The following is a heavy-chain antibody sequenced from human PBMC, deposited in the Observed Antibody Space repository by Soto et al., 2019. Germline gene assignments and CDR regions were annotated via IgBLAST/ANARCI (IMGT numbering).Heavy chain of an antibody. D-gene: IGHD5-12*01. Sequence: SETLSLNCTVSGGSISSYYWSWIRQPPGKGLEWIGYIYYSGSTNYNPSLKSRVTISVDTSKNQFSLKLSSVTAADTAVYYCARTVYSGYDFGGYYYYYYMDVWGKGTTVTVSS. V-gene: IGHV4-59*08. J-gene: IGHJ6*03. CDR2: IYYSGST. CDR3: ARTVYSGYDFGGYYYYYYMDV. CDR1: GGSISSYY.